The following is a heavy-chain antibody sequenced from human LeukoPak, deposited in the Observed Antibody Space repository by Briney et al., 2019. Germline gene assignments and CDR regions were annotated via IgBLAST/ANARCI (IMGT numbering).Heavy chain of an antibody. J-gene: IGHJ6*02. D-gene: IGHD6-13*01. CDR3: ARYVTWAVPGTRGMDV. CDR2: MNPYSGNT. V-gene: IGHV1-8*01. Sequence: GASVKVSCKASGYTFTSDGDDTNWVRQATGQGLEWMGWMNPYSGNTGYAQKFQGRVTMTRDTSINTAYMELSSLRSEDTAVYYCARYVTWAVPGTRGMDVWGQGTTVTVSS. CDR1: GYTFTSDG.